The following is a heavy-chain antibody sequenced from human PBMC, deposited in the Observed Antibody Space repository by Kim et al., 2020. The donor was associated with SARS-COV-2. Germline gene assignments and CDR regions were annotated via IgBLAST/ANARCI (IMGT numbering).Heavy chain of an antibody. CDR3: VSDFGSGSYYNVPFDY. CDR1: GFTFSSYA. J-gene: IGHJ4*02. Sequence: GGSLRLSCAASGFTFSSYAMSWVRQAPGKGLEWVSAISGSGGSTYYADSVKGRFTISRDNSKNTLYLQMNSLRAEDTAVYYCVSDFGSGSYYNVPFDYWGQGTLVTVSS. V-gene: IGHV3-23*01. D-gene: IGHD3-10*01. CDR2: ISGSGGST.